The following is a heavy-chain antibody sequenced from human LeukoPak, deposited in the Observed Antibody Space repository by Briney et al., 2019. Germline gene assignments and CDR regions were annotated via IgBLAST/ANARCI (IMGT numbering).Heavy chain of an antibody. Sequence: GGSLRLSCAASGFTFSSYEMNWVRQAPGKGLEWVSYISSSGSTIYYADSVKGRFTISRDNAKNSLHLQMNSLRAEDTAVYYCARTSHRGADAFDIWGQGTLVTVSS. CDR3: ARTSHRGADAFDI. CDR1: GFTFSSYE. J-gene: IGHJ3*02. V-gene: IGHV3-48*03. CDR2: ISSSGSTI. D-gene: IGHD3-10*01.